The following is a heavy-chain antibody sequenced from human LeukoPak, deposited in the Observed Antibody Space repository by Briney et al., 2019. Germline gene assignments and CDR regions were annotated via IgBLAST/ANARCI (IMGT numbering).Heavy chain of an antibody. CDR1: GGSISSYY. V-gene: IGHV4-59*08. J-gene: IGHJ5*02. CDR3: ARRTIAVARRDWWFDP. D-gene: IGHD6-19*01. CDR2: IYYSGGT. Sequence: SETLSLTCTVSGGSISSYYWSWIRQPPGKGLEWIGYIYYSGGTNYNPSLKSRVTISVDTSKNQFSLKLSSVTAADTAVYYCARRTIAVARRDWWFDPWGQGTLVTASS.